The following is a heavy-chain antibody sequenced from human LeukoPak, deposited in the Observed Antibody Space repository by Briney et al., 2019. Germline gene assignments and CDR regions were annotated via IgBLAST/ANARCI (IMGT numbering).Heavy chain of an antibody. Sequence: GASVKVSCKASGYTFTSFSFHWVRQAPGQGLEWMCIINPSGGGTMYAEKFQDRLTMTRDMSTSTVYMELSSLRSEDTAVYYCARQLTVTSSAFDIWGQGTMITVSS. CDR1: GYTFTSFS. V-gene: IGHV1-46*01. CDR3: ARQLTVTSSAFDI. J-gene: IGHJ3*02. CDR2: INPSGGGT. D-gene: IGHD4-17*01.